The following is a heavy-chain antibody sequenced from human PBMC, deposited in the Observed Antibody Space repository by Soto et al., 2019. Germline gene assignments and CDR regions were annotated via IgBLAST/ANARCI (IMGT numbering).Heavy chain of an antibody. CDR3: ARFGRWIAAADAYYFDY. Sequence: ASVKVSCKASGYTFTGYYMHWVRQAPGQGLEWMGWINPNSGGTNYAQKFQGRVTMTRDTSISTAYMELSRLRSDDTAVYYCARFGRWIAAADAYYFDYWGQGTLVTVSS. D-gene: IGHD6-13*01. CDR1: GYTFTGYY. V-gene: IGHV1-2*02. CDR2: INPNSGGT. J-gene: IGHJ4*02.